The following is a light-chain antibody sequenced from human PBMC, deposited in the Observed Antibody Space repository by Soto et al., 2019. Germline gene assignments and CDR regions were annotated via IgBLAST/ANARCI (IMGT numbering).Light chain of an antibody. CDR1: QGIGSW. V-gene: IGKV1-12*01. J-gene: IGKJ4*01. CDR2: XAS. Sequence: DIQLTQSPSSVSASVGDRVTITCRASQGIGSWLAWYQKKPGNAPKLLIXXASTLQGGVPSRFRGSGSGTDVTLTISCLQSEDFATYCCQQYYSYPLTSGGGTKVDIK. CDR3: QQYYSYPLT.